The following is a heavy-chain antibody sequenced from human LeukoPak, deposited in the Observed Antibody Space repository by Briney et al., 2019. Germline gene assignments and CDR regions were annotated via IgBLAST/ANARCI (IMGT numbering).Heavy chain of an antibody. J-gene: IGHJ4*02. Sequence: PSQTLSLTCAVSGGSISSGGYSWSWIRQPPGKGLEWIGYIYYSGSTYYNPSLKSRVTISVDTSKNQFSLKLSSVTAADTAVCYCASQPTGHMTGYYTPYFDYWGQGTLVTVSS. D-gene: IGHD3/OR15-3a*01. CDR2: IYYSGST. CDR1: GGSISSGGYS. CDR3: ASQPTGHMTGYYTPYFDY. V-gene: IGHV4-30-4*07.